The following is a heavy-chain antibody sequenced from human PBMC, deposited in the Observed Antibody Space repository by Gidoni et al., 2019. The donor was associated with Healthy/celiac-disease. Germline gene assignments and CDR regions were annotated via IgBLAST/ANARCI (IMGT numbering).Heavy chain of an antibody. CDR2: IWYDGSNK. D-gene: IGHD3-3*01. Sequence: QVQLVASGGGVVQPGRSLRLSCAPSGFSFSSYGMHWVRQAPGKGLEWVAVIWYDGSNKYYADSVKGRFTISRDNAKNTLYLQMNSLRAEDTAVYYCARDGYYDFDGFDYWGQGTLVTVSS. CDR1: GFSFSSYG. V-gene: IGHV3-33*01. CDR3: ARDGYYDFDGFDY. J-gene: IGHJ4*02.